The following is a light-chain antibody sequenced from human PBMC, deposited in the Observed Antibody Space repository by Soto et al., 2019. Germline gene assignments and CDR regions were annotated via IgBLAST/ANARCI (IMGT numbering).Light chain of an antibody. J-gene: IGKJ5*01. CDR1: QSLLHITGETF. Sequence: DVVMTQTPLSLSVAPGQPASISCKASQSLLHITGETFLVWYLQKQGQSPQLLIDEVSTRVSGVTDRYSGSGSGEDIILESSRVQTDDVGIYYRMQSTQLPPTFGQGTRLG. V-gene: IGKV2D-29*02. CDR2: EVS. CDR3: MQSTQLPPT.